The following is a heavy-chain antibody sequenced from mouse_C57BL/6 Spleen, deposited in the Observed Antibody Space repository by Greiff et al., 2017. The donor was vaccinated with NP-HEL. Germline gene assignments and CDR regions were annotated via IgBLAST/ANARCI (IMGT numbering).Heavy chain of an antibody. CDR1: GFTFSSYA. V-gene: IGHV5-4*03. Sequence: EVKLMESGGGLVKPGGSLKLSCAASGFTFSSYAMSWVRQTPEKRLEWVATISDGGSYTYYPDNVKGRFTISRDNAKNNLYLQMSHLKSEDTAMYYCARRSLMAYWGQGTLVTVSA. J-gene: IGHJ3*01. CDR2: ISDGGSYT. CDR3: ARRSLMAY.